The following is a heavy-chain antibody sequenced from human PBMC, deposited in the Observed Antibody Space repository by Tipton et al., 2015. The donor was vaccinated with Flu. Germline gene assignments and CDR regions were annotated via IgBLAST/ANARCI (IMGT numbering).Heavy chain of an antibody. CDR1: GLSINDYG. CDR2: VSYGGSKS. CDR3: AKDGWDTSGWYPFDY. D-gene: IGHD6-19*01. J-gene: IGHJ4*02. Sequence: SLRPSCAASGLSINDYGIHWVRQAPGKGLEWVAVVSYGGSKSHYADSVQGRFTVPRDNSRNIMYLQMSRLRPEDTAVYYCAKDGWDTSGWYPFDYWGQGTLVTVSS. V-gene: IGHV3-33*03.